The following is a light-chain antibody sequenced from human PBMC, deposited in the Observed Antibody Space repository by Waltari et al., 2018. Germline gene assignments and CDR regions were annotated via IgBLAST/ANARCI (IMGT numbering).Light chain of an antibody. CDR3: SSFAGSTNWV. V-gene: IGLV2-8*01. CDR1: SSDIGGYNY. CDR2: EVT. Sequence: QSALTQPPSASGSPGQSVTIPCTGTSSDIGGYNYVSWYQQHPGKAPKLMIYEVTKWPSGVPDRFSASKSGNTASLTVSGLQAEDEADYYCSSFAGSTNWVFGGGTKLTVL. J-gene: IGLJ3*02.